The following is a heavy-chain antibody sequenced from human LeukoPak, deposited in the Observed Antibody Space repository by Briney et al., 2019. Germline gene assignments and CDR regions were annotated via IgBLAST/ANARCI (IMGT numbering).Heavy chain of an antibody. CDR3: ARSPGCGGDCYNRRYYYYGMDV. Sequence: SETLSLTCAVYGGSFSGYYWSWIRPPPGKGLEWIGEINHSGSTNYNPSLKSRVTISVDTSKNQFSLKLSSVTAADTAVYYCARSPGCGGDCYNRRYYYYGMDVWGQGTTVTVSS. CDR1: GGSFSGYY. V-gene: IGHV4-34*01. J-gene: IGHJ6*02. D-gene: IGHD2-21*02. CDR2: INHSGST.